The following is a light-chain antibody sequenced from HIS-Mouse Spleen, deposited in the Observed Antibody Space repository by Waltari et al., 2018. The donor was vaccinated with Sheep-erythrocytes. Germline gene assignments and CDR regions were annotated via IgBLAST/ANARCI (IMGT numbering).Light chain of an antibody. CDR1: SSDFGRYHP. V-gene: IGLV2-23*01. CDR3: CSYAGSSTPWV. CDR2: GGS. J-gene: IGLJ3*02. Sequence: QSALTQPASVSGSPGQSITIPCTGTSSDFGRYHPVSWYQQHPGKAPKLMLYGGSKRPSGVSNRFSGSKSGNTASLTISGLQAEDEADYYCCSYAGSSTPWVFGGGTKLTVL.